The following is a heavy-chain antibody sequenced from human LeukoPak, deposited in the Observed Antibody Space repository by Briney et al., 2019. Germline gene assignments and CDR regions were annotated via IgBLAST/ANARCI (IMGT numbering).Heavy chain of an antibody. D-gene: IGHD4-17*01. CDR2: ISYSGST. V-gene: IGHV4-30-4*01. CDR1: GGSISSGDYY. CDR3: ASSNDYGDYALEY. Sequence: PSQTLSLTCTVSGGSISSGDYYWSWIRQPPGKGLEWIGYISYSGSTNYNPSLKSRVTISVDTSKNQFSLKLSSVTAADTAVYYCASSNDYGDYALEYWGQGTLVTVSS. J-gene: IGHJ4*02.